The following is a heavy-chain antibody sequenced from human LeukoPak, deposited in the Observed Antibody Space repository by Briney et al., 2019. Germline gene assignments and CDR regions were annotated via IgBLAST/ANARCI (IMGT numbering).Heavy chain of an antibody. J-gene: IGHJ6*03. CDR1: GWSFSGYY. V-gene: IGHV4-34*01. CDR2: INHSGGT. CDR3: CGGRDYYGSGAHYYMDV. D-gene: IGHD3-10*01. Sequence: SETLSLTCAGYGWSFSGYYWSWIRQPPGKGLEWIGEINHSGGTNYNPCLMSRGTIFLDTTKNQFSLVLSAVPAADTVVFYCCGGRDYYGSGAHYYMDVWGKGTTVTVSS.